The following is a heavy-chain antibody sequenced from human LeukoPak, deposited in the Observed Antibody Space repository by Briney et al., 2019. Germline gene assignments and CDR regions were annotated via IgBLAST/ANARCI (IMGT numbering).Heavy chain of an antibody. CDR3: ATSGPFDY. D-gene: IGHD6-19*01. V-gene: IGHV3-30*03. Sequence: PGGSLRLSCAASGFTFSSYGMHWVRQAPGKGLEWVAVISYDGSNKYYADSVKGRFTISRDNSKNTLYLQMNSLRAEDTAVYYCATSGPFDYWGQGTLVTVSS. CDR2: ISYDGSNK. CDR1: GFTFSSYG. J-gene: IGHJ4*02.